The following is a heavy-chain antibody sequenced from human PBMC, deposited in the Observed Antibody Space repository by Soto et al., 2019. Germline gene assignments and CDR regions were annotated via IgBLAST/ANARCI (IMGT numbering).Heavy chain of an antibody. CDR3: TTAESLAEAHFFDY. CDR1: GFSFTHYA. CDR2: IRNQTYGETT. J-gene: IGHJ4*02. Sequence: EVQLVESGGGLVQPGRSLRLFCTASGFSFTHYAINWVRQAPGQGLEWVGLIRNQTYGETTEYAASMKGRFTISRDDLSNIAYLQINSLKPEDSAVYYCTTAESLAEAHFFDYWGQGTLVSVSS. V-gene: IGHV3-49*04.